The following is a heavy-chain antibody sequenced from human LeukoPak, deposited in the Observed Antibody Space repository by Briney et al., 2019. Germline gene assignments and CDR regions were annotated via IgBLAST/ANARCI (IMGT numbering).Heavy chain of an antibody. Sequence: PGGSLRLSCAASGFTFSSYSMNWARQAPGKGLEWVSYISSSSSTIYYADSVKGRFTISRDNAKNSLYLQMNSLRAEDTAVYYCARDRSGSDYGMDVWGQGTTVTVSS. CDR2: ISSSSSTI. D-gene: IGHD3-10*01. J-gene: IGHJ6*02. CDR1: GFTFSSYS. CDR3: ARDRSGSDYGMDV. V-gene: IGHV3-48*01.